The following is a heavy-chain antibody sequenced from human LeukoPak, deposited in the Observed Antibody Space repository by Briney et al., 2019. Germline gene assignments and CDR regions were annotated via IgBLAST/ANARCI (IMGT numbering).Heavy chain of an antibody. CDR2: IGTAGDT. CDR3: ARSLDSGYDWGPIGY. V-gene: IGHV3-13*04. Sequence: PGGSLRLSCAASGFTFSSYDMHWVRQATGKGLEWVSAIGTAGDTYYPGSVKDRFTISRENAKNSLYLQMNSLRAGDTAVYYCARSLDSGYDWGPIGYWGQGTLVTVSS. J-gene: IGHJ4*02. CDR1: GFTFSSYD. D-gene: IGHD5-12*01.